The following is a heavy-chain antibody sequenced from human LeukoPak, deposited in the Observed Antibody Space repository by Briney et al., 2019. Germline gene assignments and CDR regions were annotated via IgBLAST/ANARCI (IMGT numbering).Heavy chain of an antibody. Sequence: GGSLRLSCAASGFTFSGSAMHWVRQASGKGLEWVGRIRSKANSYATAYAASVKGRFTISRDDSKNTAYLQMNSLKTEDTAVYYCTGKQIAAAPYYHYYYMDVWGKGTTVTVSS. CDR2: IRSKANSYAT. CDR3: TGKQIAAAPYYHYYYMDV. D-gene: IGHD6-13*01. V-gene: IGHV3-73*01. J-gene: IGHJ6*03. CDR1: GFTFSGSA.